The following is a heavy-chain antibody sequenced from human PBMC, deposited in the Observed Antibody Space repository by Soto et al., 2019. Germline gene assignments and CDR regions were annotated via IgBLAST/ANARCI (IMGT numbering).Heavy chain of an antibody. Sequence: SETLSLSGTVFCGSISSGVYYRRWIRQSLGKGLEWIGYIYYSGSTYYNPSLKSRVTISVDTSKNQFSLKLSSVTAADTAVYYCARGPRIAAARYYYYYGMDVWGQGTTVT. CDR2: IYYSGST. CDR1: CGSISSGVYY. D-gene: IGHD6-13*01. J-gene: IGHJ6*02. V-gene: IGHV4-31*03. CDR3: ARGPRIAAARYYYYYGMDV.